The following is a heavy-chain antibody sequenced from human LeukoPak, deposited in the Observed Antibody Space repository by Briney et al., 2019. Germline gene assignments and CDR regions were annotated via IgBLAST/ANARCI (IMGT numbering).Heavy chain of an antibody. CDR2: IYYSGST. Sequence: PSETLSLTCTVSGGSISSSSYYWGWIRQPPGKGLEWIGSIYYSGSTYYNPSLKSRVTISVDTSKNQFSLKLSSVTAADTAVYYCASLCGGDCYPGYHFDYWGQGTLVTVSS. J-gene: IGHJ4*02. D-gene: IGHD2-21*02. V-gene: IGHV4-39*07. CDR3: ASLCGGDCYPGYHFDY. CDR1: GGSISSSSYY.